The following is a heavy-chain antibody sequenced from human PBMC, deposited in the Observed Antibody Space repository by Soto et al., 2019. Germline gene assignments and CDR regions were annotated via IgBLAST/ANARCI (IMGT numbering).Heavy chain of an antibody. CDR1: GDTFTSYY. V-gene: IGHV1-46*01. Sequence: QVQLVQSGAEVKKPGASVKISCKASGDTFTSYYMHWVRQAPGQGLEWMGIINPSGGTSYAQKFRGRVSMTRDTSTSTVYKQLSSLRSEDTAVYYCGRVYCSGGSCYGIDYWGQGTLVTVSS. CDR3: GRVYCSGGSCYGIDY. D-gene: IGHD2-15*01. J-gene: IGHJ4*02. CDR2: INPSGGT.